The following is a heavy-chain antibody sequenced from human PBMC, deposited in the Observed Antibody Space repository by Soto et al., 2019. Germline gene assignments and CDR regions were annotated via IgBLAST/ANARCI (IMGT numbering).Heavy chain of an antibody. Sequence: QVQLVESGGGVVEPGRSLRLSCAASGLTFSSYGMPWVRQAPGKGLEWVAVISYDGSNKYYADSVKGRFTISRDNSKNALYLQMNSLRAEDTAVYYCAKDFSLRYYGMDVWGQGTTLTVSS. J-gene: IGHJ6*02. CDR3: AKDFSLRYYGMDV. D-gene: IGHD2-15*01. CDR2: ISYDGSNK. V-gene: IGHV3-30*18. CDR1: GLTFSSYG.